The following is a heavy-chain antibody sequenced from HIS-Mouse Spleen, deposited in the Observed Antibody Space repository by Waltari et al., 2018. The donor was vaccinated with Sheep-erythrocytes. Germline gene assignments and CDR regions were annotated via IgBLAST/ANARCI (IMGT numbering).Heavy chain of an antibody. CDR3: ARVESTLRAFDY. D-gene: IGHD4-17*01. V-gene: IGHV3-30-3*01. Sequence: QVQLVESGGGVVQPGRSLRLSCAASGFTFSSYAMHWVRQAPGKGLEWVAVISYDGSNKYYADSVKGRFTISRDNSKNTLYLQMNSLRAEDTAVYYCARVESTLRAFDYWGQGTLVTVSS. CDR2: ISYDGSNK. CDR1: GFTFSSYA. J-gene: IGHJ4*02.